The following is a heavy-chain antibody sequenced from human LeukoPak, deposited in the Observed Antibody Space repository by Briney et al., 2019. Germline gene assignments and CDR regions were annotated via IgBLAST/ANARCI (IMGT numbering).Heavy chain of an antibody. CDR2: ISWNSGSI. Sequence: GGSLRLSCAASGFTFDDYAMHWVRQAPGKGLEWVSGISWNSGSIGYADSVKGRFTISRDNAKNPLYLQMNSLRAEDTALYYCAKDRFRSSGWYQYYYYGMDVWGQGTTVTVSS. J-gene: IGHJ6*02. CDR3: AKDRFRSSGWYQYYYYGMDV. V-gene: IGHV3-9*01. CDR1: GFTFDDYA. D-gene: IGHD6-19*01.